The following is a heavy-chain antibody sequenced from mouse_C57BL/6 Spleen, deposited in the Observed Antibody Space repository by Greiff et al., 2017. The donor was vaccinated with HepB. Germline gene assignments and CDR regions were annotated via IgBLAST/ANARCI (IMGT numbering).Heavy chain of an antibody. CDR3: ARNYGGFPRAMDY. Sequence: VQVVESGPGLVQPSQSLSITCTVSGFSLTSYGVHWVRQSPGKGLEWLGVIWSGGSTDYNAAFISRLSISKDNSKSQVFFKMNSLQADDTAIYYCARNYGGFPRAMDYWGQGTSVTVSS. V-gene: IGHV2-2*01. CDR2: IWSGGST. CDR1: GFSLTSYG. J-gene: IGHJ4*01. D-gene: IGHD1-2*01.